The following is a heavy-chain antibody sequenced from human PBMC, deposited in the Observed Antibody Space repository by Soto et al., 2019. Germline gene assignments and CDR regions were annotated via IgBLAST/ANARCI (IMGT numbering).Heavy chain of an antibody. CDR1: GYTFTSYG. Sequence: ASVKVSCKASGYTFTSYGISWVRQAPGQGLEWMGWISAYNGNTNYAQKLQGRVNMTTDTSTSTAYMELRSLRSDDTAVYYCARDRASGMATIPSSGMDVWGQGTTVTVSS. CDR2: ISAYNGNT. V-gene: IGHV1-18*01. J-gene: IGHJ6*02. CDR3: ARDRASGMATIPSSGMDV. D-gene: IGHD5-12*01.